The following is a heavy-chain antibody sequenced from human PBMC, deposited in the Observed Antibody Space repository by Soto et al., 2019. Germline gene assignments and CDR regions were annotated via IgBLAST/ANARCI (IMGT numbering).Heavy chain of an antibody. CDR1: GFTFSSYG. CDR3: GGEMTTVTTDNAFDI. V-gene: IGHV3-33*01. D-gene: IGHD4-4*01. J-gene: IGHJ3*02. Sequence: QVQLVESGGGVVQPGRSLRLSCAASGFTFSSYGMHWVRQAPGKGLEWVAVIWYDGSNKYYADSVKGRFTISRDNSKNQLYLQMNSLRAEDKAVYYCGGEMTTVTTDNAFDIWGQGTMVTVSS. CDR2: IWYDGSNK.